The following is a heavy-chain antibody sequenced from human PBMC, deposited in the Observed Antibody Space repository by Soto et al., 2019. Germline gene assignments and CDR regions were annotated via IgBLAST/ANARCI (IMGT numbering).Heavy chain of an antibody. J-gene: IGHJ6*02. CDR3: AKDRDNWNDVFYYYYGMDV. V-gene: IGHV3-30*18. Sequence: AVGSLRLSCAASGFTFSSYGMHWVRQAPGKGLEWVAVISYDGSNKYYADSVKGRFTISRDNSKNTLYLQMNSLRAEDTAVYYCAKDRDNWNDVFYYYYGMDVWGQGTTVTVSS. CDR1: GFTFSSYG. CDR2: ISYDGSNK. D-gene: IGHD1-1*01.